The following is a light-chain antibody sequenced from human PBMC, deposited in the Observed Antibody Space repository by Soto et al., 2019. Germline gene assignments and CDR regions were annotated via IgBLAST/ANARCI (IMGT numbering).Light chain of an antibody. CDR3: QQYNGYSWT. CDR1: QSISTW. V-gene: IGKV1-5*03. CDR2: KAS. J-gene: IGKJ1*01. Sequence: DIPMTKSPSTLSASVGDRVTITCRASQSISTWLAWYQQKPGKAPKVLIYKASSLESGVPSRFSGRGSGTQFTLTISSLQPDDFANYYFQQYNGYSWTFGQGTKVEIK.